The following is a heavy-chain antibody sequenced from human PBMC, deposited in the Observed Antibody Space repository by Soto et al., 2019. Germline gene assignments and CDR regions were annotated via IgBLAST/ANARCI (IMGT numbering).Heavy chain of an antibody. V-gene: IGHV1-69*15. D-gene: IGHD5-12*01. Sequence: QVHLVQSGAEVKKPGSSVNVSCKASGGTFSNYAITWVRQAPGQGLEWVGRIIPIFGTTNVAQKFQGRVTITADESTTTAYMELRGLRSDATAVYYCAKDGGADGYFGNWLDPWGQGTLVTVSS. CDR3: AKDGGADGYFGNWLDP. CDR2: IIPIFGTT. J-gene: IGHJ5*02. CDR1: GGTFSNYA.